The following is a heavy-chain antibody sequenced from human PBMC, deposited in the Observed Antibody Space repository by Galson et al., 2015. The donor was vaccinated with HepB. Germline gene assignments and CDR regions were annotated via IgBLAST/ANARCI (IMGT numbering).Heavy chain of an antibody. Sequence: SVKVSCKATGYTFTGYYMHWVRQAPGQGLEWMGWINPNSGGTNYAQKFQGRVTMTRDTSISTAYMELSRLRSDDTAVYYCARALQVEWERQQHPADAFDIWGQGTMVTVSS. D-gene: IGHD1-26*01. J-gene: IGHJ3*02. CDR2: INPNSGGT. V-gene: IGHV1-2*02. CDR1: GYTFTGYY. CDR3: ARALQVEWERQQHPADAFDI.